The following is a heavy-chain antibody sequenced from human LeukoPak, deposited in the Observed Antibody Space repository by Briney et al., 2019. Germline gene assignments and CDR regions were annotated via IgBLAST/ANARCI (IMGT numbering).Heavy chain of an antibody. CDR2: FDPEDGET. Sequence: ASVKVSCKVSGYTLTELSMHWVRQAPGKGLEWMGGFDPEDGETIYAQKFQGRVTMTEDTSTDTADMELSSLRSGDTAVYYCATWWLRLGNWFDPWGQGTLVTVSS. CDR1: GYTLTELS. CDR3: ATWWLRLGNWFDP. V-gene: IGHV1-24*01. D-gene: IGHD5-12*01. J-gene: IGHJ5*02.